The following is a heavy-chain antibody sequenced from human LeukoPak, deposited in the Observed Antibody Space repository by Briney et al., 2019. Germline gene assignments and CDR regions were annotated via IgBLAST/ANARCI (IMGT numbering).Heavy chain of an antibody. V-gene: IGHV5-10-1*01. CDR3: ARNPLEYSSSWYRDY. Sequence: GESLKISCKGSGYSFTSYWISWVRQMPGKGLEWMGGIDPSDSYTNYSPSFQGHVTISADKSISTAYLQWSSLKASDTAMYYCARNPLEYSSSWYRDYWGQGTLVTVSS. J-gene: IGHJ4*02. CDR1: GYSFTSYW. CDR2: IDPSDSYT. D-gene: IGHD6-13*01.